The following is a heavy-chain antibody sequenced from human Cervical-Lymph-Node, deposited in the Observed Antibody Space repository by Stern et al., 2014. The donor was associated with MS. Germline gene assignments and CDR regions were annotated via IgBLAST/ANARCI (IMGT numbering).Heavy chain of an antibody. J-gene: IGHJ4*02. CDR3: ARGGVRNY. V-gene: IGHV3-53*01. CDR1: GFTINSAY. CDR2: IYSGGDT. D-gene: IGHD2-8*02. Sequence: EVQLVESGGGLMQPGGSLRLSCAASGFTINSAYMNWVRQVPGKGPEWVSAIYSGGDTYYADAVKGRFTISRDNSRNTLYLQMNNLRVEDTALYYCARGGVRNYWGQGTLVTVSP.